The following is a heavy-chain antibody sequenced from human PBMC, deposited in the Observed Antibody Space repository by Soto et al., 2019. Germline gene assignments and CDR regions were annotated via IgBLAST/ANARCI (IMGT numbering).Heavy chain of an antibody. CDR2: ISGGGDTT. Sequence: EVQLLESGGGLVQPGGSLRLSCAASGFTFNNYAMTWVRQAPGKGLEWVSAISGGGDTTSYADSVKGRFTVSRDGSKHTRYLQMSSLRAEDTALYYCAKGRGGSGSLTPRVAFWGQGTLVTVSS. CDR3: AKGRGGSGSLTPRVAF. V-gene: IGHV3-23*01. CDR1: GFTFNNYA. J-gene: IGHJ4*02. D-gene: IGHD3-10*01.